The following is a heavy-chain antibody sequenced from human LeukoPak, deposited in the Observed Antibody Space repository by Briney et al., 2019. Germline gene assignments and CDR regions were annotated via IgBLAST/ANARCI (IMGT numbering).Heavy chain of an antibody. CDR2: ISWDGGST. D-gene: IGHD3-3*01. CDR1: GFTFDDYT. J-gene: IGHJ3*02. V-gene: IGHV3-43*01. Sequence: GGSLRLSCAASGFTFDDYTMHWVRQAPGKGLEWVSLISWDGGSTYYADSVKGRFTISRDNSKNSLYLQMNSLRTEDTALYYCAKDIVDFWSGYYDAFDIWGQGKMVSLSS. CDR3: AKDIVDFWSGYYDAFDI.